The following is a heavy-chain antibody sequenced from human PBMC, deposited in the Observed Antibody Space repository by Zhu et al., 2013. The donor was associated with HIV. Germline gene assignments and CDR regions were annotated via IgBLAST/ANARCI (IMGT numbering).Heavy chain of an antibody. CDR1: GYRFTSYG. CDR2: ISPYNGNT. D-gene: IGHD6-13*01. V-gene: IGHV1-18*01. CDR3: AREMGSGWYYFDY. J-gene: IGHJ4*02. Sequence: QVQLVQSGAEVKKPGASVKVSCKASGYRFTSYGISWVRQAPGQGLEWMGWISPYNGNTNYAQKVQGRLTMTTDTSTSTAKMELRSLRSDDTAVYYCAREMGSGWYYFDYWGQGTLVTVSS.